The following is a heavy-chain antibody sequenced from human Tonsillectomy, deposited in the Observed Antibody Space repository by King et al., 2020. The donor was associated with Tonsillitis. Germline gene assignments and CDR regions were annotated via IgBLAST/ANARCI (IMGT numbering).Heavy chain of an antibody. V-gene: IGHV3-48*04. Sequence: VQLVESGGGLVQPGGSLRLSCGASEFTFSNYVMNWVRQAPGKGLEGISSSSTSSSTRYYEDSVKGRFTISRDNAKKSLYLQMHSLRAEDTAVYYCVRDFSSDCYRAAFDLWGQGKMVTVSS. CDR3: VRDFSSDCYRAAFDL. D-gene: IGHD6-19*01. CDR2: SSTSSSTR. J-gene: IGHJ3*01. CDR1: EFTFSNYV.